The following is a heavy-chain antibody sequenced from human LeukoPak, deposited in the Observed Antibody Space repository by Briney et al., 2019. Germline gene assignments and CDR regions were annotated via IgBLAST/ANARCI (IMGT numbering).Heavy chain of an antibody. CDR3: AKFKENPYYFDY. CDR1: GFTFSSYW. D-gene: IGHD1-14*01. CDR2: ISGSGGST. Sequence: GGSLRLSCAASGFTFSSYWLHWLRQAPGKGLTWVSGISGSGGSTYYADSVKGRFTISRDNSKNTLYLQMNSLRAEDTAVYYCAKFKENPYYFDYWGQGTLVTVSS. V-gene: IGHV3-23*01. J-gene: IGHJ4*02.